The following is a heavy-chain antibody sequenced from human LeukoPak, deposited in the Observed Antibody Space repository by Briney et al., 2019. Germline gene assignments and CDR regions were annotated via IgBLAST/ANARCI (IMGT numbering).Heavy chain of an antibody. V-gene: IGHV1-69*05. D-gene: IGHD6-19*01. CDR3: ASVKAQPGIAVAGPLWAFDI. J-gene: IGHJ3*02. CDR1: GGTFSSYA. Sequence: SVKVSCKASGGTFSSYAISWVRQAPGQGLEWVGGIIPIFGTADYAQKFQGRVTITTDESTSTAYMELSSLRSEDTAVYYCASVKAQPGIAVAGPLWAFDIWGQGTMVTVSS. CDR2: IIPIFGTA.